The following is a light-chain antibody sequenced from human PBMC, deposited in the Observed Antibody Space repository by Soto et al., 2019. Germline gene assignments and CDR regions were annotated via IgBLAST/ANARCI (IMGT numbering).Light chain of an antibody. CDR3: QQYHSAPQS. J-gene: IGKJ1*01. V-gene: IGKV4-1*01. CDR2: WAS. Sequence: DIVMTQSPDSLAVSLGERATINCKSSQSVLYSPNNKNYLAWYQQKPGQPPKLLIYWASTRESGVPDRFSGKRAGTRFHPPNRRPQGESLAFYYCQQYHSAPQSFGQGTKVEIK. CDR1: QSVLYSPNNKNY.